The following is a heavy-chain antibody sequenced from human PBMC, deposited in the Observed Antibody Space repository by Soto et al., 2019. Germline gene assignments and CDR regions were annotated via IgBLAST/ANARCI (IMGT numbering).Heavy chain of an antibody. D-gene: IGHD2-15*01. CDR1: GGSISSYY. V-gene: IGHV4-59*01. J-gene: IGHJ4*02. Sequence: SETLSLTCTVSGGSISSYYWSWIRQPPGKGLEWIGYIYYSGSTNYNPSLKSRVTISVDTSKNQFSLKLSSVTAADTAVYYCARGTCSGGSCYRFGYWGQGTVVTVSS. CDR2: IYYSGST. CDR3: ARGTCSGGSCYRFGY.